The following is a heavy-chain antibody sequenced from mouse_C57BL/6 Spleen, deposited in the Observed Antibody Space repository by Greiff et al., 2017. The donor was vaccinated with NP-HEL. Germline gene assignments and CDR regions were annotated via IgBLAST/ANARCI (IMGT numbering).Heavy chain of an antibody. CDR3: ARGYDYLYYYAMDY. Sequence: EVQLQQSGPELVKPGASVKIPCKASGYTFTDYNMDWVKQSHGKSLEWIGDINPNNGGTIYNQKFKGKATLTVDKSSSTAYMELRSLTSEDTAVYYCARGYDYLYYYAMDYWGQGTSVTVSS. CDR2: INPNNGGT. CDR1: GYTFTDYN. V-gene: IGHV1-18*01. J-gene: IGHJ4*01. D-gene: IGHD2-4*01.